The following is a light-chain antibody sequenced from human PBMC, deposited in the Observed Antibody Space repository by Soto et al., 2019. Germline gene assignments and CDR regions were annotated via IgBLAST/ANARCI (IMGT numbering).Light chain of an antibody. CDR3: SSYTSSSTII. J-gene: IGLJ1*01. CDR1: SSDVGGYNY. V-gene: IGLV2-14*01. CDR2: EVI. Sequence: QFWLTHPASVSGSPGQSVAMSCSGTSSDVGGYNYVSWYQQHPGKAPKLVIYEVINRPSGVSDRFSGAKSGSTASLTISGLRAEEEDDYYCSSYTSSSTIIFGTGT.